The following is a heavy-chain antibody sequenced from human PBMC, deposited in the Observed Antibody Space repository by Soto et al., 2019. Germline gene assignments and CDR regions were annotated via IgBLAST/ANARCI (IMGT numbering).Heavy chain of an antibody. Sequence: SETLSLTCTVSGGSISSYYWIWIRQPPVNGLEFIGYIYYIFSTNYNPSLKSRFTISVYTSKNHFCLKLSSVTAAGTSVYYCARAYSGSYWFDPWGQGTLVTVSS. J-gene: IGHJ5*02. CDR2: IYYIFST. CDR1: GGSISSYY. V-gene: IGHV4-59*01. CDR3: ARAYSGSYWFDP. D-gene: IGHD1-26*01.